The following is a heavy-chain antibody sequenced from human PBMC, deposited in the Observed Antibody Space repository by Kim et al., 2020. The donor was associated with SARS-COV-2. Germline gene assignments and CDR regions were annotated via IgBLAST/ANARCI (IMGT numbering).Heavy chain of an antibody. J-gene: IGHJ6*02. Sequence: GGSLRLSCAASGFTFSSYDMHWVRRAPGKGLEWVSAIGTAGDTYYPGSVKGRFTISRENAKNSLYLQMNSLRAGDTAVYYCARAPPQPYYYYGMDVWGQGTTVTVSS. V-gene: IGHV3-13*01. CDR3: ARAPPQPYYYYGMDV. CDR2: IGTAGDT. CDR1: GFTFSSYD.